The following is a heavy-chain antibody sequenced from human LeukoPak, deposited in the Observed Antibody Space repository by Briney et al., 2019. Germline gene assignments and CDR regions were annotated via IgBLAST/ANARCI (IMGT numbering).Heavy chain of an antibody. D-gene: IGHD3-10*01. CDR1: GFTFRSYS. CDR2: ISSSSSYI. V-gene: IGHV3-21*01. CDR3: ARDSATKVRGPVIGSTAF. Sequence: GGSLRLSCAASGFTFRSYSTNWVRQAPGKGLEWVSSISSSSSYIYYADSVKGRFTISRDNAKNSLYLQMNSLRAEDTAVYYCARDSATKVRGPVIGSTAFWGQGTLVTVSS. J-gene: IGHJ1*01.